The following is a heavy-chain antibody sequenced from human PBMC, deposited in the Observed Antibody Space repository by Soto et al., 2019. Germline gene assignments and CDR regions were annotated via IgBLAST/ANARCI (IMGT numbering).Heavy chain of an antibody. D-gene: IGHD6-19*01. CDR3: AKSHTTSGWYVTTDY. J-gene: IGHJ4*02. Sequence: SLRLCGAEGGCIFVDYARQSVRQAPGKGLEWVSAISWNSGSIDYADSVKGRFTISRDNAKNSLYLQMNSLRAEDTALYYCAKSHTTSGWYVTTDYWGQGTRVTVSS. V-gene: IGHV3-9*01. CDR2: ISWNSGSI. CDR1: GCIFVDYA.